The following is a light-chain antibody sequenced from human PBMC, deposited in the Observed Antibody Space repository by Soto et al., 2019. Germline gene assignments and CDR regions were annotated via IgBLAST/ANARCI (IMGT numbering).Light chain of an antibody. CDR2: GAS. CDR1: QGITNW. J-gene: IGKJ1*01. CDR3: QQYGSSPT. Sequence: DIQMTQSPSSLSASIGDRVTITCRASQGITNWLAWYQQKPGKAPQSLIYGASTRATGIPDRFSGSGSGTDFTLTISRLEPEDFAVYYCQQYGSSPTFGQGTKVDIK. V-gene: IGKV1D-16*01.